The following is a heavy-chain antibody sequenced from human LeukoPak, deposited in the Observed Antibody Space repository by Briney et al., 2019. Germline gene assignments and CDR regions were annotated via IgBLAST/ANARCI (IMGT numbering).Heavy chain of an antibody. J-gene: IGHJ6*03. CDR1: GGSLSFYY. D-gene: IGHD6-13*01. CDR2: ISQNGDS. Sequence: SETLSLTCGVSGGSLSFYYWSWIRQSPGKGLEWIAEISQNGDSNYNMSLKSRVTISVDTSKNQFSLKLSSVTAADTAVYYCARVARYSSFLYYYYYYMDVWGKGTTVTVSS. V-gene: IGHV4-34*01. CDR3: ARVARYSSFLYYYYYYMDV.